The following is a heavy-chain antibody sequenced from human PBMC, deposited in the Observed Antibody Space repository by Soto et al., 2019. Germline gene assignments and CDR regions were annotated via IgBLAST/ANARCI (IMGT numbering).Heavy chain of an antibody. CDR2: IKQDGSEK. Sequence: PGGSLRLSCAASGFTFSSYWMSWVRQAPGKGLEWVANIKQDGSEKYYVDSVKGRFTISRDNAKNSLYLQMNSLRAEDTAVYYCARDQQDYYYYYMDVWGKGTTVTVSS. V-gene: IGHV3-7*01. CDR1: GFTFSSYW. J-gene: IGHJ6*03. CDR3: ARDQQDYYYYYMDV.